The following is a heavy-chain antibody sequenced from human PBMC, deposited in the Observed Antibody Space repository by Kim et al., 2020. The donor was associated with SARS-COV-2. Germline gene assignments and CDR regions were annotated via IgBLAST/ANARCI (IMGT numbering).Heavy chain of an antibody. D-gene: IGHD6-19*01. CDR3: ARDQLAVAGTDYYYGMDV. Sequence: GGSLRLSCAASGFTFSSYWMSWVRQAPGKGLEWVANIKQDGSEKYYVDSVKGRFTISRDNAKNSLYLQMNSLRAEDTAVYYCARDQLAVAGTDYYYGMDVWDQGTPVTVSS. CDR1: GFTFSSYW. J-gene: IGHJ6*02. CDR2: IKQDGSEK. V-gene: IGHV3-7*03.